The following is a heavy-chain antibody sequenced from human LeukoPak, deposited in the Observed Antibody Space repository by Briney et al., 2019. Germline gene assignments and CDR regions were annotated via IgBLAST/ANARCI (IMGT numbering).Heavy chain of an antibody. CDR3: ARARCSGPYDGFDI. CDR2: INWNAGST. Sequence: GGSLRLSCAASGFTFDDYCMGWVRQAPEKGLEWVSGINWNAGSTGYADSVRGRFTISRDNAKNCLFLQMNSLRAEDTALYYCARARCSGPYDGFDIWGQGTMVTVSS. D-gene: IGHD6-19*01. CDR1: GFTFDDYC. V-gene: IGHV3-20*04. J-gene: IGHJ3*02.